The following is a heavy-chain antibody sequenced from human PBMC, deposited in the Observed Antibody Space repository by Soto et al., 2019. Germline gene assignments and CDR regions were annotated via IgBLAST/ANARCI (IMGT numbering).Heavy chain of an antibody. V-gene: IGHV2-5*02. CDR1: GFSLSNIGVG. J-gene: IGHJ5*01. CDR3: ARRVRYSVSWVVGWFDS. D-gene: IGHD2-21*01. CDR2: IYWDNDR. Sequence: QITLKESGPTLVEPTQTLPLTCSFSGFSLSNIGVGVGWFRQAPGKAVECLGIIYWDNDRRYNPSLKDRLGIAQDTPKNRVVVTMTYMEPVDTGTYYCARRVRYSVSWVVGWFDSWGQGTPVTVS.